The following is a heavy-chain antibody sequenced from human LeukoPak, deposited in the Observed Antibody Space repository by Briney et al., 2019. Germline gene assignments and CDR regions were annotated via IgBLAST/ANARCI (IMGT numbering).Heavy chain of an antibody. V-gene: IGHV4-59*01. CDR3: ARSDVWSGYRIYFDY. CDR2: TYYSGST. D-gene: IGHD3-3*01. CDR1: GGSISSYY. Sequence: PSETLSLTCTVSGGSISSYYWSWIRQPPGKGLEWIGYTYYSGSTNYNPSLKSRVTISVDTSKNQFSLKLSSVTAADTAVYYCARSDVWSGYRIYFDYWGQGTLVTVSS. J-gene: IGHJ4*02.